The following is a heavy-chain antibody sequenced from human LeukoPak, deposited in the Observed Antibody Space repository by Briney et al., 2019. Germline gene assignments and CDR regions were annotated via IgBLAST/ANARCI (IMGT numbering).Heavy chain of an antibody. V-gene: IGHV3-30*02. Sequence: GGSLRLSCAASGFIFSNYGMHWVRQAPGKGLEWVSFIRYDGSIKHYADSVKGRFTSSRDNSKNALYLQMNSLRTEDTAVYYCANGPHYNILTGYYKVRSHLDYWGQGTLVTVSS. D-gene: IGHD3-9*01. CDR1: GFIFSNYG. CDR3: ANGPHYNILTGYYKVRSHLDY. CDR2: IRYDGSIK. J-gene: IGHJ4*02.